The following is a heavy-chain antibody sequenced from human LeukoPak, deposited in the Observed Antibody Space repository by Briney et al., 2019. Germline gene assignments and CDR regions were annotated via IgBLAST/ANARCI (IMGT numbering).Heavy chain of an antibody. V-gene: IGHV3-21*01. J-gene: IGHJ4*02. CDR3: AVGIAVAGRYYFDY. CDR1: GFTFSSYI. CDR2: ISTGSSYI. D-gene: IGHD6-19*01. Sequence: GGSLRLSCAAPGFTFSSYIMNWVRQAPGKGLDWLSSISTGSSYIYSADSVKGRFTISRDNAKDSLYLQMNSLRAEDTAAYYCAVGIAVAGRYYFDYWGQGTLVTVSS.